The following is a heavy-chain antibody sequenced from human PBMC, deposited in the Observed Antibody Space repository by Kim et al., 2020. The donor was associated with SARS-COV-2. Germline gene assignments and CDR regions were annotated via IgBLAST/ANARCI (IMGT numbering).Heavy chain of an antibody. V-gene: IGHV4-34*01. CDR1: GGSFSGYY. CDR2: INHSGST. D-gene: IGHD6-13*01. J-gene: IGHJ4*02. CDR3: ARGRYSSSWFPFDY. Sequence: SETLSLTCAVYGGSFSGYYWSWIRQPPGKGLEWIGEINHSGSTNYNPSLKSRVTISVDTSKNQFSLKLSSVTAADTAVYYCARGRYSSSWFPFDYWGQGTLVTVSS.